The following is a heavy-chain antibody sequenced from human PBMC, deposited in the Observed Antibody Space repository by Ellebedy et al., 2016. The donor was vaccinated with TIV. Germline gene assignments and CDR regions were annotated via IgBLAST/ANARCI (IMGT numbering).Heavy chain of an antibody. J-gene: IGHJ3*02. V-gene: IGHV4-59*01. CDR1: GGSTSPYY. CDR2: VFYSGST. CDR3: ARSSTTGWYPDAFDI. Sequence: SETLSLTXTISGGSTSPYYWNWIRQPPGQGLEWIGYVFYSGSTHYSPSLKRRITISVDTSKNQFSLRLSSVTAADTAVYYCARSSTTGWYPDAFDIWGQGTMVIVSS. D-gene: IGHD6-19*01.